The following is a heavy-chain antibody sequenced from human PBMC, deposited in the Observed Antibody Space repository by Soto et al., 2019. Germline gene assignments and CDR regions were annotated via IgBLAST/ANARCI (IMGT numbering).Heavy chain of an antibody. CDR2: IHYRGST. D-gene: IGHD6-19*01. CDR1: GASISGSH. J-gene: IGHJ6*02. V-gene: IGHV4-59*08. CDR3: ARLAPLILAGNSYYHAMDV. Sequence: SETLSLTCTVSGASISGSHWSWIRQPPGKGLEWIAYIHYRGSTDYSPSLKSRVTMSIDTSQNQFSLNLRSVTPADTAVYYCARLAPLILAGNSYYHAMDVWAQGTPVT.